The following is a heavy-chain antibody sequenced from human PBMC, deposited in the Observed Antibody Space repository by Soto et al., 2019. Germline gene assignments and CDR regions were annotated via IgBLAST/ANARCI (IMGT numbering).Heavy chain of an antibody. CDR2: ISTLNGNT. V-gene: IGHV1-18*01. CDR3: ARRVQVWLPDYYGMDV. J-gene: IGHJ6*02. CDR1: GYDYVTYA. Sequence: VQSGAEVKKHGASVNVSCKASGYDYVTYAITWVRKRPGQGLEWMGWISTLNGNTNYAQNFQGRVTMTTDTSTRIVHLELRSLRSDDTAVYYCARRVQVWLPDYYGMDVWGQGTTVTVSS. D-gene: IGHD5-18*01.